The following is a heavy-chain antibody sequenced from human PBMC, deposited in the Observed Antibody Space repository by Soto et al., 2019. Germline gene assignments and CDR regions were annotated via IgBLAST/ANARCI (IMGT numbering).Heavy chain of an antibody. CDR3: AAGSGRHWEYYFDY. Sequence: GASVKVSCKASGYTFTSYAMHWVRQAPGQRLEWMGWINAGNGNTKYSQKFQGRVTITRDTSASTAYMELSSLRSEDTAVYYCAAGSGRHWEYYFDYWGQGTLVTVSS. V-gene: IGHV1-3*01. J-gene: IGHJ4*02. CDR2: INAGNGNT. CDR1: GYTFTSYA. D-gene: IGHD3-10*01.